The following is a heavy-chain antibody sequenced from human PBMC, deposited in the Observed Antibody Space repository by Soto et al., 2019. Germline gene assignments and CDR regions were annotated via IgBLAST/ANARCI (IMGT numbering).Heavy chain of an antibody. CDR2: FYYSGST. CDR1: GGSISSYY. D-gene: IGHD2-21*02. J-gene: IGHJ3*02. CDR3: ARVPHGIVVVTGKSPGTFDI. V-gene: IGHV4-59*01. Sequence: SETLSLTCTVSGGSISSYYWNWIRQSPGKRLEWIGYFYYSGSTKYNPSLKSRVTISVDTSKNQFSLKLRSVTAADTAVYYCARVPHGIVVVTGKSPGTFDIWGQGTMVTVSS.